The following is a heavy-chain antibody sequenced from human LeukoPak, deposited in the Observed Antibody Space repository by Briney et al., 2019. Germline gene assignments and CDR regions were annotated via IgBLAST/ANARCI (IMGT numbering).Heavy chain of an antibody. J-gene: IGHJ4*02. CDR2: IGSNGGST. V-gene: IGHV3-64D*09. CDR1: GSTFTSYA. CDR3: ARDHSSGWGPLDY. Sequence: GGSLRLSCSASGSTFTSYAMHWVRQAPGKGLEYVSAIGSNGGSTYYADSVKGRFTISRDNSKNTVYLQMSSLRAEDTAVYYCARDHSSGWGPLDYWGQGTLVTVSS. D-gene: IGHD6-19*01.